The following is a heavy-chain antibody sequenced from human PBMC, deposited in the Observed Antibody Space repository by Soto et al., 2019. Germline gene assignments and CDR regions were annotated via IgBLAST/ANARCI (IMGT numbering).Heavy chain of an antibody. Sequence: QVQLVQSGAEVKKAGSSVKVSCKASGGTFSSYAISWVRQAPGQGLEWMGVIIPIFGTTNYAQKFQGRVMITADECTSSVVMELSSLRSDDTAVYYCTREGEVAGFDYWGQGTLVTVSS. D-gene: IGHD6-19*01. CDR3: TREGEVAGFDY. CDR2: IIPIFGTT. J-gene: IGHJ4*02. V-gene: IGHV1-69*12. CDR1: GGTFSSYA.